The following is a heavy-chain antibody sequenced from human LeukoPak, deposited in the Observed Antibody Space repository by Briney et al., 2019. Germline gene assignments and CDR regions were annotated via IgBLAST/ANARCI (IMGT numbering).Heavy chain of an antibody. D-gene: IGHD5-24*01. CDR1: GFTFSNYA. V-gene: IGHV3-23*01. Sequence: SGGSLSLSCAPSGFTFSNYAMNWVRQVPGRGLEWFSGISGTDGTKYDAESVRGRFTVSRDNSKNTLYLQMSSLRAEDTAIYYCAKDRGFTLRDGGMFDSWGQGTLVTVSS. CDR2: ISGTDGTK. CDR3: AKDRGFTLRDGGMFDS. J-gene: IGHJ4*02.